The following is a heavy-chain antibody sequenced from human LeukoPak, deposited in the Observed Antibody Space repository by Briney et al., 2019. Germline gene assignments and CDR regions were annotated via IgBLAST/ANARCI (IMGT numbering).Heavy chain of an antibody. D-gene: IGHD3-22*01. V-gene: IGHV4-59*01. Sequence: SETLSLTCTVSGDSISRYYWSWIRQSPGKGLEWMGYIYNSGSTNYNPSLKSRVTISVDTSRDQFSLNLSSVTAADTAVYYCARDRYYYDSSGYVLPEPDAFDIWGQGTMVTVSS. CDR2: IYNSGST. CDR3: ARDRYYYDSSGYVLPEPDAFDI. J-gene: IGHJ3*02. CDR1: GDSISRYY.